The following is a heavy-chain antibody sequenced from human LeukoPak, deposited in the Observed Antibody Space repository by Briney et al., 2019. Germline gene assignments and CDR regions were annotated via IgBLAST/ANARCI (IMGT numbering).Heavy chain of an antibody. J-gene: IGHJ3*02. CDR3: AKAWGAFNI. CDR2: ISWNSGSI. Sequence: GGSLRLSCADSGFTFDDYAMHWVRQAPGKGLEWVSGISWNSGSIGYADSVKGRFTISRDNAKNSLYLQMNSLRAEDTALYYCAKAWGAFNIWGQGTMVTASS. D-gene: IGHD3-16*01. V-gene: IGHV3-9*01. CDR1: GFTFDDYA.